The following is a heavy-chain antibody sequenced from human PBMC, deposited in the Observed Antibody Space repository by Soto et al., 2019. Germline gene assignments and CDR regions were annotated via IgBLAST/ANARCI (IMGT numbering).Heavy chain of an antibody. CDR2: IYYSGST. CDR3: ARLRADILTGYYSVFDY. D-gene: IGHD3-9*01. J-gene: IGHJ4*02. V-gene: IGHV4-59*08. Sequence: PAETLSLTCTVSRGSISSYYWNWIRQPPGKGLEWIGYIYYSGSTNYNPSLKSRVTISVDTSKNQFSLKLSSVTAADTAVYYCARLRADILTGYYSVFDYWGQGTLVTVSS. CDR1: RGSISSYY.